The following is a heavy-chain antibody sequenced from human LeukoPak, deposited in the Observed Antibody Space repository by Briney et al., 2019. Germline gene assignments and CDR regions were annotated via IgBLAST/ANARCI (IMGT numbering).Heavy chain of an antibody. V-gene: IGHV1-69*13. CDR1: GGTFSSYA. CDR3: ARGPITTRSHFDY. CDR2: IIPIFATA. Sequence: SVKVSCKASGGTFSSYAISWVRQATGQGLEWMGGIIPIFATANYAQKFQGRVTITADESTSTAYMELSSLRSEDTDVYYCARGPITTRSHFDYWGQGTLVTVSS. D-gene: IGHD3-22*01. J-gene: IGHJ4*02.